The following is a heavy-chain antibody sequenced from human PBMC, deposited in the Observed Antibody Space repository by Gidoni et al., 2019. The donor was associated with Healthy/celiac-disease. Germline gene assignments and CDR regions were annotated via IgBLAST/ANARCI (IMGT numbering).Heavy chain of an antibody. J-gene: IGHJ4*02. D-gene: IGHD3-3*01. CDR2: IKSKTDGGTT. CDR3: YCNDFWSGLRPGHPIFDY. CDR1: GFTFSNAW. V-gene: IGHV3-15*01. Sequence: EVQLVESGGGLVKPGGSLRLSCAASGFTFSNAWMSWVRQAPGKGLEWVGRIKSKTDGGTTDYAAPVKGRFTISRDDSKNTLYLQMNSLKTEDTAVYYCYCNDFWSGLRPGHPIFDYWGQGTLVTVSS.